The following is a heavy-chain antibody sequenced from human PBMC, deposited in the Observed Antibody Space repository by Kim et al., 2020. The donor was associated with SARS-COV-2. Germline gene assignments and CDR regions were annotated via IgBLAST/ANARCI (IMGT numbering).Heavy chain of an antibody. CDR2: IYYSGST. J-gene: IGHJ6*02. D-gene: IGHD3-16*02. Sequence: SETLSLTCTVSGGSVSSGSYYWSWIRQPPGKGLEWIGYIYYSGSTNYNPSLKSRVTISVDTSKNQFSLKLSSVTAADTAVYYCARDMNLYDQDQSAFGGCIGHGIDAGGQGTTVPGSS. V-gene: IGHV4-61*01. CDR3: ARDMNLYDQDQSAFGGCIGHGIDA. CDR1: GGSVSSGSYY.